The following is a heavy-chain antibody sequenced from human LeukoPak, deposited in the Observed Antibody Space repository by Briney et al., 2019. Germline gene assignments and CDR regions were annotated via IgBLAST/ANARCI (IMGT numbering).Heavy chain of an antibody. CDR3: ARVFRPSLTVFIIRGAFDI. CDR1: GFTFSSYW. D-gene: IGHD3-3*01. Sequence: GGSLRLSCAASGFTFSSYWMSWVRQAPGEGLEWVANIKEDGSEKYYVDSVKGRFTISRDNAKNSVYLQMNSLRVEDTAVYYCARVFRPSLTVFIIRGAFDIWGQGTMVTVSS. J-gene: IGHJ3*02. V-gene: IGHV3-7*01. CDR2: IKEDGSEK.